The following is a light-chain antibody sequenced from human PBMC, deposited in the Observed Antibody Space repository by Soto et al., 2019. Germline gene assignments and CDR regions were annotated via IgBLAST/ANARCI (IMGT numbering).Light chain of an antibody. V-gene: IGLV1-40*01. CDR1: YSNIGAGYD. J-gene: IGLJ3*02. CDR3: ISYIPSTTTHWV. CDR2: RNT. Sequence: QSVLTQPPSVSGAPGQGVTISCAGTYSNIGAGYDVHWYQQIPGTAPKLLIHRNTLRSSGVPDRFSGSKSGTSASLAITGLQAEDEADYYCISYIPSTTTHWVFGGGTKVTVL.